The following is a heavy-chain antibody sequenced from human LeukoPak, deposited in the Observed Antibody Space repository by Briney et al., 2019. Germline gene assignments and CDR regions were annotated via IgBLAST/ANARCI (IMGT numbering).Heavy chain of an antibody. Sequence: PSETLSLTCIVSGGSISSGGYYWSWIRQHPGKGLEWIGYIYYSGSTYYNPSLKSRVTISVDASKNQFSLKLSSVTAVDTAVYYCARGAQYYDSSGYYYWGQGTLVTVSS. J-gene: IGHJ4*02. V-gene: IGHV4-31*03. CDR1: GGSISSGGYY. CDR3: ARGAQYYDSSGYYY. D-gene: IGHD3-22*01. CDR2: IYYSGST.